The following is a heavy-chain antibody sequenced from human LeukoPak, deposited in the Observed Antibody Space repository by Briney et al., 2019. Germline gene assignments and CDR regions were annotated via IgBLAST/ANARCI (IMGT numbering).Heavy chain of an antibody. D-gene: IGHD3-10*01. CDR2: ISSSSSYI. CDR3: ASVDYYGSGNYYNDVDY. CDR1: GFTFSSYS. Sequence: GGSLRLSCAASGFTFSSYSMNWVRQAPGKGLEWVSSISSSSSYIYYTDSVKGRFTISRDNAKNSLYLQMNSLRAEDTALYYCASVDYYGSGNYYNDVDYWGQGTLVTVSS. V-gene: IGHV3-21*01. J-gene: IGHJ4*02.